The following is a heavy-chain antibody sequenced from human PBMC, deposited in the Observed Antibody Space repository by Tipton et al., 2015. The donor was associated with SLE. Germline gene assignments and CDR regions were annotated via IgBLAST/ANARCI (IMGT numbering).Heavy chain of an antibody. Sequence: GLVKPSETLSLTCTVSGGSISSSSYYWGWIRQPPGKELEWIGSIYYSGSTYYNPSLKSRVTISVDTSKNQFSLKLSSVTAADTAVYYCARHRGYTQPRLDYWGQGTLVTVSS. CDR2: IYYSGST. J-gene: IGHJ4*02. D-gene: IGHD3-10*01. V-gene: IGHV4-39*01. CDR1: GGSISSSSYY. CDR3: ARHRGYTQPRLDY.